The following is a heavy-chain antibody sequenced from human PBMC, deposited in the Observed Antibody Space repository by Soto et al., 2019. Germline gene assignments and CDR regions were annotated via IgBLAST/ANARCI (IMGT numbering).Heavy chain of an antibody. CDR1: GFIFSSNS. Sequence: EVQLVESGGGLVEAGGSLRLSCAASGFIFSSNSMSWVRQAPGEGLEWIVYMSSSSTTIDYADSVKGRFAVSRDNARNTLYLQMSSLRAEDTAVYYCVRDPDFDWPIDTGDYWGQGTQVTVSS. D-gene: IGHD3-9*01. CDR2: MSSSSTTI. CDR3: VRDPDFDWPIDTGDY. J-gene: IGHJ4*02. V-gene: IGHV3-48*01.